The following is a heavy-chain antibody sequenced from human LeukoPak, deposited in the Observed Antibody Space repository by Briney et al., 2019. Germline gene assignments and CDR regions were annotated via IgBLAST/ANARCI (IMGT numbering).Heavy chain of an antibody. Sequence: GGSLRLSCAASGFTFTAYAMSWFRQTPEKGLEWVANIHDDGIVTHYVDSVKGRFTISRDNARNSVNLQLNSLRVEDTALYYCARGRDWVDHWGQGTLVTVSS. CDR3: ARGRDWVDH. D-gene: IGHD5-24*01. CDR1: GFTFTAYA. J-gene: IGHJ4*02. V-gene: IGHV3-7*01. CDR2: IHDDGIVT.